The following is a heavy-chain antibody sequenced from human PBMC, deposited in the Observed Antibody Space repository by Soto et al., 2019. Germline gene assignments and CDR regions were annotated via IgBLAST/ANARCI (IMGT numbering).Heavy chain of an antibody. CDR1: GYSFTIYW. Sequence: GESLKISCKGSGYSFTIYWIGWVRQMPGKGLEWMGIIYPGDSDTRYSPSFQGQVTISADKSISTAYLQWSSLKASDTAMYYCARQSIAARRGYYGMDVWGQGTTVTVSS. CDR3: ARQSIAARRGYYGMDV. CDR2: IYPGDSDT. D-gene: IGHD6-6*01. J-gene: IGHJ6*02. V-gene: IGHV5-51*01.